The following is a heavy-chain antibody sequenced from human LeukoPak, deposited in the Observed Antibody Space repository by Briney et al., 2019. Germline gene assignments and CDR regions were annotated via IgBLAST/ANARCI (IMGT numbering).Heavy chain of an antibody. Sequence: SETLSLTCAVYGGSFSGYYWSWIRQPPGKGLEWIGEINHSGSTNYNPPLKSRVTISVDTSKNQFSLKLSSVTAADTAVYYCAGGRGSLVSITDYWGQGTLVTVSS. V-gene: IGHV4-34*01. CDR1: GGSFSGYY. CDR2: INHSGST. CDR3: AGGRGSLVSITDY. D-gene: IGHD3-10*01. J-gene: IGHJ4*02.